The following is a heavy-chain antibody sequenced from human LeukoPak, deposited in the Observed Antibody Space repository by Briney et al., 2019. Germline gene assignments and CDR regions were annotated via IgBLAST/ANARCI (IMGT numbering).Heavy chain of an antibody. CDR2: ISSSGSTI. J-gene: IGHJ4*02. D-gene: IGHD6-19*01. V-gene: IGHV3-48*03. CDR1: GFTFSSYE. Sequence: GGSLRLSCAASGFTFSSYEMNWVRQAPGKGLEWVSYISSSGSTIYYADSVKGRFTISRDNAENSLYLQMNSLRAEDTAVYYCAGGSGWYAYFDYWGQGTLVTVSS. CDR3: AGGSGWYAYFDY.